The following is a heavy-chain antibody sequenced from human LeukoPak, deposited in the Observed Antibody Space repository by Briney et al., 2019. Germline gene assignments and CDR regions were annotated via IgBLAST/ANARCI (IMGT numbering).Heavy chain of an antibody. D-gene: IGHD4-11*01. Sequence: SVKVSCKASGGTFSSYAISWVRQAPGQGLEWMGGIIPIFGTANYAQKFQGRVTITADESTSTAYMELSSLRSEDTAVYYCARRRDYPEPVFDYWGQGTLITVSS. CDR1: GGTFSSYA. CDR2: IIPIFGTA. CDR3: ARRRDYPEPVFDY. J-gene: IGHJ4*02. V-gene: IGHV1-69*13.